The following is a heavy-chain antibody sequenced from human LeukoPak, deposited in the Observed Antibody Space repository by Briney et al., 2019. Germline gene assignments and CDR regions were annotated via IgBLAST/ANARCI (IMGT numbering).Heavy chain of an antibody. D-gene: IGHD1-1*01. V-gene: IGHV3-23*01. J-gene: IGHJ6*02. CDR1: GFTFNTYA. CDR2: ISSGGGST. CDR3: AKAPVTIYYYYYGMDV. Sequence: GGSLRLSCAASGFTFNTYAMTWVRQAPGKGLGWVSAISSGGGSTYYAESVKGRFTISRDNSKNMLYLQVNSLRAEDTAVYYCAKAPVTIYYYYYGMDVWGQGTTVTVSS.